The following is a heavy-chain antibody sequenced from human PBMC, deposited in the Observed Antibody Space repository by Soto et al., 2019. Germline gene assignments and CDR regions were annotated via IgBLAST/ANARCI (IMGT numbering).Heavy chain of an antibody. J-gene: IGHJ4*02. V-gene: IGHV4-39*01. Sequence: SETLSLTCTVSGGSISSSSYYWGWIRQPPGKGLEWIGSIYYSGSTYYNPSLKSRVTISVDTSKNQFSLKLSSVTAADTAVYYCARQKGSWETRDFDYWGQGTLLTVSS. CDR3: ARQKGSWETRDFDY. D-gene: IGHD1-26*01. CDR2: IYYSGST. CDR1: GGSISSSSYY.